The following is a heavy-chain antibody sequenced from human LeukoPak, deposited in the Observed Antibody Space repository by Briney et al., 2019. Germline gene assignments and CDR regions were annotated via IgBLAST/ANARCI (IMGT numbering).Heavy chain of an antibody. D-gene: IGHD3-10*01. CDR2: ISASAGSA. V-gene: IGHV3-23*01. CDR3: AKDQRSGEYDYGWGPFDI. CDR1: GFTFSNYA. J-gene: IGHJ3*02. Sequence: PGGSLRLSCEVSGFTFSNYAMNWVRQAPGEGLEWVSSISASAGSAVYGDSVKGRFTISRVNAENKLSLQMNSLRADDTAIYYCAKDQRSGEYDYGWGPFDIWGQGTMVTVSS.